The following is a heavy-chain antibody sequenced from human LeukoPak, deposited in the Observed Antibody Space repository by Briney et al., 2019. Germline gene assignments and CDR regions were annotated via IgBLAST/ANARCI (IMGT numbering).Heavy chain of an antibody. Sequence: GGSLRLSCAASELTLSFYAMTWVRQAPGRGLEWVSGISGSGGNTLYADSVKGRFTVSRDNSKNTLYLQMNSLRAEDTAVYYCAKDRRGYSGYGYDYYGLDVWSQGSTVTVSS. CDR2: ISGSGGNT. CDR3: AKDRRGYSGYGYDYYGLDV. J-gene: IGHJ6*02. V-gene: IGHV3-23*01. CDR1: ELTLSFYA. D-gene: IGHD5-12*01.